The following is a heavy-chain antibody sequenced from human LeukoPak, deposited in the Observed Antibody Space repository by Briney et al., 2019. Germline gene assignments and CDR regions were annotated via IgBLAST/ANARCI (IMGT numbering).Heavy chain of an antibody. Sequence: ASVKVSCKASGYTFTSYGISWVRQAPGQGLEWMGWISAYNGNTSYAQKLQGRVTMTTDTSTSTAYMELRSLRSDDTAVYYCARYQVFGWQWLVHWFDPWGQGTLVTVSS. CDR3: ARYQVFGWQWLVHWFDP. CDR2: ISAYNGNT. CDR1: GYTFTSYG. V-gene: IGHV1-18*01. D-gene: IGHD6-19*01. J-gene: IGHJ5*02.